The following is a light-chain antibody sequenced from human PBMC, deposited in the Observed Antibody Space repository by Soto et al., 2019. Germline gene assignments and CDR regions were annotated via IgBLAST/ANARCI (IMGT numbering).Light chain of an antibody. J-gene: IGKJ4*01. Sequence: EIVMTQSPATLSVSLGERATLSCRASQSVSSNLAWYQQKPGQAPRLLIYGASTRATGIPARFSGSGSGTEFTLTISSLQSEDFAVYYCQQSNKWPPVTFGGGTKVEIK. V-gene: IGKV3-15*01. CDR2: GAS. CDR1: QSVSSN. CDR3: QQSNKWPPVT.